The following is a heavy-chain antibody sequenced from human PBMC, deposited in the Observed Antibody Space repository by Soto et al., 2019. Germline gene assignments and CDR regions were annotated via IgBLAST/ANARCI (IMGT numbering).Heavy chain of an antibody. CDR3: GRDEVRNGVGV. Sequence: EVRLAESGGGLVQPGGSLRLSCVASGFTFSNYWMTWVRQSPGKGLEWVANINKDGSEKNYDDSVKGRFTISRDSAHTSVSLQMISLRAEDTALYYCGRDEVRNGVGVWGQGTTVTVAS. J-gene: IGHJ6*02. CDR2: INKDGSEK. CDR1: GFTFSNYW. V-gene: IGHV3-7*01.